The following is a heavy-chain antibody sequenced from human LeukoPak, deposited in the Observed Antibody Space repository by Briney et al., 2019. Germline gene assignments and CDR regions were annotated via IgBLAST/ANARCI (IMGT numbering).Heavy chain of an antibody. CDR2: IYSTGDA. V-gene: IGHV4-38-2*01. D-gene: IGHD3-22*01. CDR3: ARVLYDTRTFDY. CDR1: GYSISSGYY. J-gene: IGHJ4*02. Sequence: PSETLSLTCDVSGYSISSGYYWAWIRQTPGKGLQYIGMIYSTGDAYYSPSLKSRVTMSVDTSKNQFSLQLTSVTGADTAIYYCARVLYDTRTFDYWGKGTLVTVSS.